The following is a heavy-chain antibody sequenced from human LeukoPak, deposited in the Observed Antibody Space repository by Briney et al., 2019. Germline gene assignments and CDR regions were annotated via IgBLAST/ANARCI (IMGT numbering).Heavy chain of an antibody. Sequence: ASVKVSCKASGYTFSSYPMIWVRQAPGQGLEWMGWIDTNTGNPSNTQGFTGRFVFSLDTSVSTTFLYINNLKADDTAVYYCARGGGARLRYPFDYWGQGTLVTVSS. V-gene: IGHV7-4-1*02. D-gene: IGHD3-16*01. CDR2: IDTNTGNP. CDR3: ARGGGARLRYPFDY. CDR1: GYTFSSYP. J-gene: IGHJ4*02.